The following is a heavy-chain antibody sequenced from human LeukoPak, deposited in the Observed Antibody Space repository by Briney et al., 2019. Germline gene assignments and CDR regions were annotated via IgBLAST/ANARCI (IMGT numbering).Heavy chain of an antibody. D-gene: IGHD6-19*01. CDR1: GFTFNNYA. J-gene: IGHJ4*02. CDR2: ISSNGGST. V-gene: IGHV3-64D*09. Sequence: GGSLRLSCSASGFTFNNYAMHWVRQAPGKGLEYVSAISSNGGSTYYADSVKGRFTISRDNSKNTLYLQMSSVRAGDTAVYYCVKGAGQWLVYRFDYWGQGTLVTVSS. CDR3: VKGAGQWLVYRFDY.